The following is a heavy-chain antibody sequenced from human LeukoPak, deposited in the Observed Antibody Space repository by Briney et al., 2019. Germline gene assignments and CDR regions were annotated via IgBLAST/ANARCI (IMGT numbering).Heavy chain of an antibody. Sequence: PSETLSLTCTVSGGSISSYYWSWIRQPPGKGLEWIGYIYYSGSTNYNPSLKSRVTISVDTSKNQFSLKLSSVTAADTAVYYCATHINYYDSSGYYYHDAFDIWGQGTMVTVSS. CDR1: GGSISSYY. CDR3: ATHINYYDSSGYYYHDAFDI. J-gene: IGHJ3*02. D-gene: IGHD3-22*01. CDR2: IYYSGST. V-gene: IGHV4-59*08.